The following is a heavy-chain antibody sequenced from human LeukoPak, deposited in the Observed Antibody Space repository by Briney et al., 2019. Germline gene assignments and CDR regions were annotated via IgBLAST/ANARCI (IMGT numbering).Heavy chain of an antibody. Sequence: ASVKVSCKASGYTFTGPYIHWMRQVPGHGLEWMGWINPNSGGIKYAQKFQVRVTMTRNTAISTAYMELSSLRSEDTAVYYCARVGYSSSWEYYYYYYYMDVWGKGTTVTVSS. CDR2: INPNSGGI. V-gene: IGHV1-2*02. D-gene: IGHD6-13*01. CDR1: GYTFTGPY. J-gene: IGHJ6*03. CDR3: ARVGYSSSWEYYYYYYYMDV.